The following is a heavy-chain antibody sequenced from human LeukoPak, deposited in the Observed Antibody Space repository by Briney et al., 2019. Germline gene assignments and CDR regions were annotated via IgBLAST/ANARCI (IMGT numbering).Heavy chain of an antibody. J-gene: IGHJ4*02. V-gene: IGHV4-34*01. CDR1: GGSFSGYY. Sequence: PSETLSLTCAVYGGSFSGYYWSWIRQPPGKGLEWIGEINHSGSTNYNPSLKSRVTISVDTSKNQFSLKLSSVTAADTAVYYCAFSSGYPLSADWGQGTLVTVSS. CDR2: INHSGST. D-gene: IGHD3-22*01. CDR3: AFSSGYPLSAD.